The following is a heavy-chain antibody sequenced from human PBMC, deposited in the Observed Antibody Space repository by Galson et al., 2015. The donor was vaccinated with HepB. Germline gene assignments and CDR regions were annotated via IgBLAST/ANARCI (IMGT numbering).Heavy chain of an antibody. CDR3: ARDRDCGGDCYSNWFDP. CDR1: GFTFSSYE. CDR2: ISSSGSTI. D-gene: IGHD2-21*02. J-gene: IGHJ5*02. Sequence: SLRLSCAASGFTFSSYEMNWVRQAPGKGLEWVSYISSSGSTIYYADSVKGRFTISRDNAKNSLYLQMNSLRAEDTAVYYCARDRDCGGDCYSNWFDPWGQGTLVTVSS. V-gene: IGHV3-48*03.